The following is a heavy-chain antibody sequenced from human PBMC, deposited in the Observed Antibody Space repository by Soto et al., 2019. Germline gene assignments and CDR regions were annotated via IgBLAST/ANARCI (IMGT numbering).Heavy chain of an antibody. CDR3: ARARHSGDYFDY. CDR2: IYYTGSM. J-gene: IGHJ4*02. D-gene: IGHD4-17*01. CDR1: GGSISSGGYY. Sequence: PSETVSLTCTVSGGSISSGGYYWSWVRQHPGKGLEWIGYIYYTGSMYYNPSLKSRVTISVDTSKNQFSLKLSSVTAADTAVYYCARARHSGDYFDYWGPGTLVTVST. V-gene: IGHV4-31*03.